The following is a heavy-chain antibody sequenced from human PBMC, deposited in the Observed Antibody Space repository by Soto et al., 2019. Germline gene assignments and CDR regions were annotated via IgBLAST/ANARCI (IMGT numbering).Heavy chain of an antibody. CDR1: GFTFSSYT. Sequence: EVQLVESGGGLVQPGGSLRLSCAASGFTFSSYTMNWVRQAPGKGLEWISYITIRGATYYADSVKGRFAMSREDAKNSVFLQLNSLRAEDTALYFCARDERYAFDYWGQGILVTVSS. V-gene: IGHV3-48*01. D-gene: IGHD5-12*01. J-gene: IGHJ4*02. CDR2: ITIRGAT. CDR3: ARDERYAFDY.